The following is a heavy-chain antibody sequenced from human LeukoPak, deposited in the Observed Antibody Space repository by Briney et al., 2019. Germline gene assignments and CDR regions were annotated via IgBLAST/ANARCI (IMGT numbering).Heavy chain of an antibody. J-gene: IGHJ6*04. V-gene: IGHV1-69*13. CDR1: GGTFSSYA. CDR2: IIPIFGTA. CDR3: ARGAADIVVVPAALDYYYYGMDV. Sequence: SVKVSCKASGGTFSSYAISWVRQAPGQGLEWMGGIIPIFGTANYAQKFQGRVTITADESTSTAYMELSSLRSEDTAVYYCARGAADIVVVPAALDYYYYGMDVWGKGTTVTASS. D-gene: IGHD2-2*01.